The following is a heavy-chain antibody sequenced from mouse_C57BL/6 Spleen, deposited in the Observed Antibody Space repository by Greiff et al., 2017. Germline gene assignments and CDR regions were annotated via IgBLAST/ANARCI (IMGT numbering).Heavy chain of an antibody. Sequence: QVQLQQPGAELVKPGASVKMSCKASGYTFTSYWITWVKQRPGQGLEWIGDIYPGSGSTNYNEKFKSKATLTVDTSSSTAYMQLSSLTSEDSAVYYCARERPNYCGSSSYAMDYWGQGTSVTVSS. J-gene: IGHJ4*01. CDR1: GYTFTSYW. D-gene: IGHD1-1*01. CDR3: ARERPNYCGSSSYAMDY. V-gene: IGHV1-55*01. CDR2: IYPGSGST.